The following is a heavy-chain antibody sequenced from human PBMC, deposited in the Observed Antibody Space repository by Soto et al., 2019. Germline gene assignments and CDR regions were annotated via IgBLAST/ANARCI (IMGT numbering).Heavy chain of an antibody. J-gene: IGHJ5*02. CDR3: AKDNPPDYYDSSGPNWFDP. CDR1: GFTFSSYG. V-gene: IGHV3-30*18. CDR2: ISYDGSNK. D-gene: IGHD3-22*01. Sequence: GGSLRLSCAASGFTFSSYGMHWVRQAPGKGLEWVAVISYDGSNKYYADSVKGRFTISRDNSKNTLYLQMNSLRAEDTAVYYCAKDNPPDYYDSSGPNWFDPWGQGTLVTVSS.